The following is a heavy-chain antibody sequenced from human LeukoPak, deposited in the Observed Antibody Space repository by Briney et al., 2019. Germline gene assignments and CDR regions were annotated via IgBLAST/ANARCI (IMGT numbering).Heavy chain of an antibody. CDR2: INPSGGST. D-gene: IGHD2-2*01. J-gene: IGHJ5*02. Sequence: ASVKVSCKASGYTFTSYYMHWVRQAPGQGLEWMGIINPSGGSTSYAQKFQGRVTMTRDMSTSTVYMELSSLRSEDTAVYYCARALSGYCSSTSCYYNWFDPWGQGTLVTVSS. V-gene: IGHV1-46*01. CDR1: GYTFTSYY. CDR3: ARALSGYCSSTSCYYNWFDP.